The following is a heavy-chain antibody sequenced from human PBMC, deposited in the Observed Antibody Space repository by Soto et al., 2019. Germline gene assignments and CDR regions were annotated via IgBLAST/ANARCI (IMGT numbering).Heavy chain of an antibody. CDR1: GFTFSSYG. V-gene: IGHV3-30*18. D-gene: IGHD5-12*01. J-gene: IGHJ4*02. Sequence: GSLRLSCAASGFTFSSYGMHWVRQAPGKGLEWVAVISYDGSNKYYADSVKGRFTISRDNSKNTLYLQMNSLRAEDTAVYYCAKDWEYSGYDLGFADYWGQGTLVTVSS. CDR3: AKDWEYSGYDLGFADY. CDR2: ISYDGSNK.